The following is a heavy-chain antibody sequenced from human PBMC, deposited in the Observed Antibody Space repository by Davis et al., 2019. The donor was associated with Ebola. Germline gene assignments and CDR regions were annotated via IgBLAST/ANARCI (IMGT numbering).Heavy chain of an antibody. Sequence: AASVKVSCKASGYTFTSYAMHWVRQAPGPRLGWMGWINAGNGNTKYSQKFQGRVTITRDTSASTAYMELSSLRSEDTAVYYCARGSSKAYYYYGMDVWGQGTTVTVSS. J-gene: IGHJ6*02. V-gene: IGHV1-3*01. CDR2: INAGNGNT. CDR3: ARGSSKAYYYYGMDV. CDR1: GYTFTSYA. D-gene: IGHD6-6*01.